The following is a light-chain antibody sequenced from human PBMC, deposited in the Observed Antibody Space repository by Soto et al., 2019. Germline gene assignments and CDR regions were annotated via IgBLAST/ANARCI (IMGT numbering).Light chain of an antibody. CDR2: KAS. CDR1: QSIDSW. J-gene: IGKJ1*01. V-gene: IGKV1-5*03. CDR3: QHYKSYPWT. Sequence: DIQMTQSPSTMSASVGDRVTITCWASQSIDSWLAWYQQKPGKAPKFLMYKASNLESGVPSRFSGSGSETEFTLTISSLQPDDFAIYYCQHYKSYPWTFGQGTKVELK.